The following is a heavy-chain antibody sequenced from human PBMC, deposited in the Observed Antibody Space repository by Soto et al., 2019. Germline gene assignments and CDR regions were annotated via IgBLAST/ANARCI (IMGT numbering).Heavy chain of an antibody. D-gene: IGHD2-21*02. CDR1: GGSISSSSYF. V-gene: IGHV4-39*01. J-gene: IGHJ5*02. Sequence: QLQLQESGPGLVKPSETLSLTCSVSGGSISSSSYFWGWIRQPPGKGLEWIGSIYYSGITYYNPSLMSRVTVSVDTSKNQFSMKLSSVTAAYTAVYYCARHPSDFWFDPWGQGTLVTVSS. CDR3: ARHPSDFWFDP. CDR2: IYYSGIT.